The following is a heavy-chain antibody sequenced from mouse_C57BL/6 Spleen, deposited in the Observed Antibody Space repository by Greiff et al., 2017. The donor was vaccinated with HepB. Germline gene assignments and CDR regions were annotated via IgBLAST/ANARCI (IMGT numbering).Heavy chain of an antibody. CDR1: GFNIKDDY. CDR2: IDPENGDT. Sequence: VQLKQSGAELVRPGASVKLSCTASGFNIKDDYMHWVKQRPEQGLEWIGWIDPENGDTEYASKFQGKATITADTSSNTAYLQLSSLTSEDTAVYYCTTGYYYGSSYGMDYWGQGTSVTVSS. J-gene: IGHJ4*01. CDR3: TTGYYYGSSYGMDY. D-gene: IGHD1-1*01. V-gene: IGHV14-4*01.